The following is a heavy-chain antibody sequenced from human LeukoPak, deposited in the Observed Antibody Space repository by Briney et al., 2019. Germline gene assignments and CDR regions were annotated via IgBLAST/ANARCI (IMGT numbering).Heavy chain of an antibody. CDR1: GYTFTSYY. Sequence: GASVKVSCKASGYTFTSYYMHWVRQAPGQGLEWMGIINPSGGSTSYAQKFQGRVTMTRDMSTSTAYMELSRLRSDDTAVYYCAITVVSEADAFDIWGQGTMVTVST. D-gene: IGHD4-23*01. J-gene: IGHJ3*02. V-gene: IGHV1-46*01. CDR3: AITVVSEADAFDI. CDR2: INPSGGST.